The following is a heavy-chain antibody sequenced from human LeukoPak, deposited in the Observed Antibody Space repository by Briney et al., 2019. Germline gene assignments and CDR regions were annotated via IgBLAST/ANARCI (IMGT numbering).Heavy chain of an antibody. CDR1: GFTFSSYS. D-gene: IGHD1-26*01. CDR2: ISSSSSYI. Sequence: GGSLRLSCAASGFTFSSYSMNWVRQAPGKGLEWVSSISSSSSYIYYADSVKGRFTISRHNAKNSLYLQMNSLRAEDTAVYYCARGPGSGSYPYYFDYWGQGTLVTVSS. J-gene: IGHJ4*02. V-gene: IGHV3-21*01. CDR3: ARGPGSGSYPYYFDY.